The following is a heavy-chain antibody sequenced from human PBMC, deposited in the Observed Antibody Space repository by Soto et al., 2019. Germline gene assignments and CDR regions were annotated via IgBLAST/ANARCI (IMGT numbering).Heavy chain of an antibody. Sequence: EVQLVQSGAEVKKPGESLRISCKGSGYSFTSYWISWLRQMPGKGLEWMGRIDPSDSYTNYSPSFQGHVTISADKSIXXADLQCSSLKASDTAMYYCARLQAAAGDNGLTFDYWGQGTLVTVSS. D-gene: IGHD6-13*01. CDR2: IDPSDSYT. CDR3: ARLQAAAGDNGLTFDY. V-gene: IGHV5-10-1*01. J-gene: IGHJ4*02. CDR1: GYSFTSYW.